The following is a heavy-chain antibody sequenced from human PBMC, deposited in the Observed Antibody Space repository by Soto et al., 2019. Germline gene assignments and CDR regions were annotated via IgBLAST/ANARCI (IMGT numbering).Heavy chain of an antibody. CDR3: ARGGGYDSFDY. D-gene: IGHD5-12*01. CDR2: ISHLEST. J-gene: IGHJ4*02. V-gene: IGHV4-30-2*06. CDR1: GASISYGGFS. Sequence: SETLSLTCTVSGASISYGGFSWSWIRQSPGKGLEWIGYISHLESTYFHPSFKSRLTMSIDRTRNQFSLKLSSVTAADMAVYYCARGGGYDSFDYWGQGVLVTVSS.